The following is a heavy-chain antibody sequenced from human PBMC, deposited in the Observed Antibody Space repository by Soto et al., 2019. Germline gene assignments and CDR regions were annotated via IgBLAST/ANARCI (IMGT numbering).Heavy chain of an antibody. CDR3: ARGGGYDSFDY. D-gene: IGHD5-12*01. CDR2: ISHLEST. J-gene: IGHJ4*02. V-gene: IGHV4-30-2*06. CDR1: GASISYGGFS. Sequence: SETLSLTCTVSGASISYGGFSWSWIRQSPGKGLEWIGYISHLESTYFHPSFKSRLTMSIDRTRNQFSLKLSSVTAADMAVYYCARGGGYDSFDYWGQGVLVTVSS.